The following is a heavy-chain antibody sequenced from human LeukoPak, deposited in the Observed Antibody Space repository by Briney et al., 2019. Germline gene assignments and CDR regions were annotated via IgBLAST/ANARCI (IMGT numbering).Heavy chain of an antibody. CDR3: ARSGSSGYYYYYYGMDV. CDR2: IYYSGST. CDR1: GGSISSYY. J-gene: IGHJ6*02. D-gene: IGHD3-22*01. Sequence: SETLSLTCTVSGGSISSYYWSWIRQPPGKGLEWIGYIYYSGSTNYNPSLKSQVTISVDTSKNQFSLKLSSVTAADTAVYYCARSGSSGYYYYYYGMDVWGQGTTVTVSS. V-gene: IGHV4-59*01.